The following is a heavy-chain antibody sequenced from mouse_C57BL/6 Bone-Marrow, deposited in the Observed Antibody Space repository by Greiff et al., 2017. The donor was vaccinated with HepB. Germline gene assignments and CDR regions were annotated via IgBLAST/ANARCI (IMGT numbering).Heavy chain of an antibody. CDR2: IDPENGDT. CDR1: GFNIKDDY. J-gene: IGHJ3*01. D-gene: IGHD2-3*01. CDR3: TPMVTPWFAY. V-gene: IGHV14-4*01. Sequence: VQLQQSGADLVRPGASVKLSCTASGFNIKDDYMHWVKQRPEQGLEWIGWIDPENGDTEYASKFQGKATITADTSSNTAYLQLSSLTSEDTAVYYCTPMVTPWFAYWGQGTLVTVSA.